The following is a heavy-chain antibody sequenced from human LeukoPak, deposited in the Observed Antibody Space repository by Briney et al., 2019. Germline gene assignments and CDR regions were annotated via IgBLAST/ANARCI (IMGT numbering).Heavy chain of an antibody. CDR1: GFTFSSDA. J-gene: IGHJ4*02. D-gene: IGHD6-19*01. CDR3: AKYSSGWYYPYYFDY. CDR2: ISGSGGST. Sequence: GGSLRLSCAASGFTFSSDAMSWVRQAPGKGLEWVSAISGSGGSTYYADSVKGRFTISRDNSKNTLYLQMNSLRAEDTAVYYCAKYSSGWYYPYYFDYWGQGTLVTVSS. V-gene: IGHV3-23*01.